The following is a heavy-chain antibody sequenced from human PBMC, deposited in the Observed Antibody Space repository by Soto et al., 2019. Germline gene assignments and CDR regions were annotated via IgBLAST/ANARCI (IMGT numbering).Heavy chain of an antibody. Sequence: EVQLAESGGGLIQPGGSLRLSCAASGFAVSDTYMSWFRQAPGKGLECVSVIYDNGITYYAESVSGRFTISRDHSKNTLFLKMNTLRPEDTAIYYCARSIGTGDTLQIGDSWGQGTLVTVS. CDR3: ARSIGTGDTLQIGDS. CDR2: IYDNGIT. J-gene: IGHJ4*02. D-gene: IGHD2-21*02. CDR1: GFAVSDTY. V-gene: IGHV3-53*01.